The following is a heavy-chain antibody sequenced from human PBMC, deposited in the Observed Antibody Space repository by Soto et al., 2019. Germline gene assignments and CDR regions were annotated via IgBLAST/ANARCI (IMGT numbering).Heavy chain of an antibody. J-gene: IGHJ4*02. V-gene: IGHV4-34*01. D-gene: IGHD3-22*01. CDR1: GGSFSGYY. CDR3: ARGLGRHWDGSGYYCPV. CDR2: INHSGST. Sequence: QVQLQQWGAGLLKPSETLSLTCAVYGGSFSGYYWSWIRQPPGKGLEWIGEINHSGSTNYNPSLKSRVIISVDTSKNQLSLKLSSGTAAGTAVYYCARGLGRHWDGSGYYCPVWGQGTLVTVSS.